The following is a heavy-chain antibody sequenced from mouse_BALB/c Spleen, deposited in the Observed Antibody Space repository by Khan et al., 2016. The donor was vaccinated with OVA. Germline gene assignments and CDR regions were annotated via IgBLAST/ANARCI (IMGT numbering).Heavy chain of an antibody. CDR3: ATHLTGSFAY. J-gene: IGHJ3*01. CDR1: GFTFSSYS. D-gene: IGHD4-1*01. Sequence: EVQPQESGGDLVKPGGSLKPPCAASGFTFSSYSMSWVRQTPDKRLEWVATISSGGDYTYYPDNVKGRFTISRDNAKNTLYQQMSSLKSEDTAMYYCATHLTGSFAYWGQGTLVTVSA. CDR2: ISSGGDYT. V-gene: IGHV5-6*01.